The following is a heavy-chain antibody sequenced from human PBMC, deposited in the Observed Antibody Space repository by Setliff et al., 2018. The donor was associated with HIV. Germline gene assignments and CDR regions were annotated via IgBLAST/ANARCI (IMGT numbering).Heavy chain of an antibody. CDR3: SHIARIKMVRGVPNWFDS. V-gene: IGHV2-5*02. J-gene: IGHJ5*01. Sequence: SGPTLANPTQTRTLTCTFSGFLLSTSGVGVGWIRQPPGKALEWLAVIYWDDDKRYSPSLESRLTITKDTSKNPVVLTMPNMDLVATATYFCSHIARIKMVRGVPNWFDSWGPGTLVTVSS. CDR1: GFLLSTSGVG. CDR2: IYWDDDK. D-gene: IGHD3-10*01.